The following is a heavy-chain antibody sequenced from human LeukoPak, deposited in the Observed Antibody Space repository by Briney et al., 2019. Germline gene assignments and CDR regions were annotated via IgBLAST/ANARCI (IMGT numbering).Heavy chain of an antibody. CDR3: AGGRYCSGGSCYYRYYYYYYMDV. CDR1: GFTFSSYS. V-gene: IGHV3-21*01. Sequence: GGSLRLSCAASGFTFSSYSMNWVRQAPGKGLEWVSSISSSSSYIYYADSVKGRFTISRDNAKNSLYLQMNSLTAEDTAVHYCAGGRYCSGGSCYYRYYYYYYMDVWGKGTTVTISS. CDR2: ISSSSSYI. D-gene: IGHD2-15*01. J-gene: IGHJ6*03.